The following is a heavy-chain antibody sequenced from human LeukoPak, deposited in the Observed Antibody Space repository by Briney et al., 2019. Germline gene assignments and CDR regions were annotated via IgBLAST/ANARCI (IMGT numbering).Heavy chain of an antibody. CDR1: GGSISNSSYY. J-gene: IGHJ6*02. V-gene: IGHV4-39*01. D-gene: IGHD3-10*01. CDR3: ARRLLYYYGSGTPPKLYYYYGMDV. CDR2: IYYSGST. Sequence: SETLSLTCTVSGGSISNSSYYWGWIRQPPGKGLEWIGSIYYSGSTYYNPSLKSRVTISVDTSKNQFSLKLSSVTAADTAVYYCARRLLYYYGSGTPPKLYYYYGMDVWGQGTTVTVSS.